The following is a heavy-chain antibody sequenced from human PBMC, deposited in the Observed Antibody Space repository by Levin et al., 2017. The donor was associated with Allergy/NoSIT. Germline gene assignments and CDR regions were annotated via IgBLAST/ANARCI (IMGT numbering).Heavy chain of an antibody. D-gene: IGHD6-19*01. CDR1: GFTFSSYG. CDR3: AKQDGYEQWLGHLDY. Sequence: TGGSLRLSCSASGFTFSSYGIHWVRQAPGKGLELVAVISYDGGDIYYADSVKGRFTISRDNSKNTLYLQMNSLRAEDTAVYYCAKQDGYEQWLGHLDYWGQGTLVTVSS. CDR2: ISYDGGDI. V-gene: IGHV3-30*18. J-gene: IGHJ4*02.